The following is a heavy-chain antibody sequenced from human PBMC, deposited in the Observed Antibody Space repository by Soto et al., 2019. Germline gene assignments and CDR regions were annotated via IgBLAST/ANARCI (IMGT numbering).Heavy chain of an antibody. CDR3: ARVRCSGGSCFLYHYYGMDV. CDR1: GGSISSSNW. Sequence: QVQLQESGPGPVKPSGTLSLTCAVSGGSISSSNWWSWVRQPPEKGLEWIGGIYHSGTTNYNPSLKTRVTILVDKSKNQFSLKLSSVTAADTAVYYCARVRCSGGSCFLYHYYGMDVWGQGTTVTVSS. V-gene: IGHV4-4*02. D-gene: IGHD2-15*01. CDR2: IYHSGTT. J-gene: IGHJ6*02.